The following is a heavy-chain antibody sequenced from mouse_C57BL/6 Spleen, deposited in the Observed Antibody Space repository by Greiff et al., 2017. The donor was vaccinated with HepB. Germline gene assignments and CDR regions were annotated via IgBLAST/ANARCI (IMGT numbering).Heavy chain of an antibody. Sequence: DVQLQESGAELVRPGASVKLSCTASGFNIKDDYMHWVKQRPEQGLEWIGWIDPENGDTEYASKFQGKATITADTSSNTAYLQLSSLTSEDTAVYYCTTGLRGAYWGQGTLVTVSA. J-gene: IGHJ3*01. CDR3: TTGLRGAY. CDR2: IDPENGDT. CDR1: GFNIKDDY. V-gene: IGHV14-4*01. D-gene: IGHD2-4*01.